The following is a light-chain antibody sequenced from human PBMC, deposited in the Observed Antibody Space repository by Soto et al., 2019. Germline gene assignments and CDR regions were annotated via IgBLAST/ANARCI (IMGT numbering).Light chain of an antibody. CDR3: QQYGSSSPT. J-gene: IGKJ1*01. V-gene: IGKV3-20*01. CDR2: GAS. Sequence: IVVTQAPGTMSLSPGEITTLSCRASQSISRYLAWYQQQPGQGPRLLIYGASIRETGTPDWFSGSGSGTEFTLALHRLEPGDFALSYFQQYGSSSPTFGQGNQVEIK. CDR1: QSISRY.